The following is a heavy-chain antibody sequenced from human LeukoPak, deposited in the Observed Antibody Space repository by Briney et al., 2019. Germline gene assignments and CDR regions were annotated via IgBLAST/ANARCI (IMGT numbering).Heavy chain of an antibody. CDR3: VKGTGLGISNWFDP. J-gene: IGHJ5*02. V-gene: IGHV3-64D*06. Sequence: GGSLRLSCSASGFTFSSYAMHWVRQAPGKGLEYVSAISSNGGSTYYADPVKGRFTISRDNSKNTLYLQMSSLRAEDTAVYYCVKGTGLGISNWFDPWGQGTLVTVSS. CDR1: GFTFSSYA. D-gene: IGHD7-27*01. CDR2: ISSNGGST.